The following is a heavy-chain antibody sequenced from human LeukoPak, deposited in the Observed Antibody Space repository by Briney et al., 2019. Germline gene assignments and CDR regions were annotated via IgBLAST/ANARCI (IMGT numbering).Heavy chain of an antibody. D-gene: IGHD6-6*01. CDR3: AKDGGDSSSPLYYYYYMDV. CDR1: GFTFSSYA. CDR2: ISYDGSNK. Sequence: QPGRSLRLTCAASGFTFSSYAMHWVRQAPGKGLEWVAVISYDGSNKYYADSVKGRFTISRDNSKNTLYLQMNSLRAEDTAVYYCAKDGGDSSSPLYYYYYMDVWGKGTTVTVSS. J-gene: IGHJ6*03. V-gene: IGHV3-30-3*01.